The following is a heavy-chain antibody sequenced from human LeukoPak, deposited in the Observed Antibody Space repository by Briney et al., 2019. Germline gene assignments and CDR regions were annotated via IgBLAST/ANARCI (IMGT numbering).Heavy chain of an antibody. Sequence: PSETLSLTCAVYGGSFSGYYWSWIRQPPGKGLEWIGEINHSGSTNYNPSLKSRVTISVDTSKNQFSLKLSSVTAADTAVYYCARGIKTVTIFGVVIIPHSWFVPWGQGTLVTVSS. CDR1: GGSFSGYY. J-gene: IGHJ5*02. V-gene: IGHV4-34*01. D-gene: IGHD3-3*01. CDR3: ARGIKTVTIFGVVIIPHSWFVP. CDR2: INHSGST.